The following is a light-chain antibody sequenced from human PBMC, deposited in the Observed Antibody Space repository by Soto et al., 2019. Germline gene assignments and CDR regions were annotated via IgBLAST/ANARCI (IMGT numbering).Light chain of an antibody. CDR3: QQCYMGWT. Sequence: DIQMTQSPSTLSASVGDRVTITCRGSQSIGRFLAWYQHQPGKAPKLLIYDAPTLESGVPSRFSGTGSGTEFTFSITSLQPEDFGTYYCQQCYMGWTFGQGTKVDIK. J-gene: IGKJ1*01. CDR1: QSIGRF. CDR2: DAP. V-gene: IGKV1-5*01.